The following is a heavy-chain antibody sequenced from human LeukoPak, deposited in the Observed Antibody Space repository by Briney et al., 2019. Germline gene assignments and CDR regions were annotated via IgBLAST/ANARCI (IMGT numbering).Heavy chain of an antibody. CDR3: ARVPEGISSMDY. CDR2: IYPGDSDT. CDR1: GYTFSNYW. J-gene: IGHJ4*02. Sequence: GEPLKISCKSSGYTFSNYWIGWVRQMPGKGLEWMGIIYPGDSDTRYSPSFEGQVSISADKSINTAYLQWSSLKASDTAMYYCARVPEGISSMDYWGQGTLVTVSS. V-gene: IGHV5-51*01. D-gene: IGHD6-6*01.